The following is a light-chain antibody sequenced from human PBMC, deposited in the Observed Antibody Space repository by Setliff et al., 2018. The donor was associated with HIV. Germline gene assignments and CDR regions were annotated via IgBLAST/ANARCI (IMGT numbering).Light chain of an antibody. CDR1: SSDVGGYNY. Sequence: QSVLTQPASVSGSPGQSITISCTGTSSDVGGYNYVCWYQQHPGKAPKLMIYEVSNRPSGVSNRFSGSKSGTSASLAISGLQSEDEADYYCAAWDNSLNGQVFGTGTKVTVL. CDR2: EVS. V-gene: IGLV2-14*01. J-gene: IGLJ1*01. CDR3: AAWDNSLNGQV.